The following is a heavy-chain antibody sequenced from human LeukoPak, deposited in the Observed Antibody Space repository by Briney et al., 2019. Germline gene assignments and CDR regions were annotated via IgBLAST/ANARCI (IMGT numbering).Heavy chain of an antibody. CDR3: ARLSEWSKGPDY. D-gene: IGHD3-3*01. J-gene: IGHJ4*02. V-gene: IGHV4-59*12. Sequence: SETLSLTCTVSGGSTSSYYWSWIRQPPGKGLEWIGYIYYSGSTNYNPSLKSRVTISVDRSKNQFSLKLSSVTAADTAVYYCARLSEWSKGPDYWGQGTLVTVSS. CDR1: GGSTSSYY. CDR2: IYYSGST.